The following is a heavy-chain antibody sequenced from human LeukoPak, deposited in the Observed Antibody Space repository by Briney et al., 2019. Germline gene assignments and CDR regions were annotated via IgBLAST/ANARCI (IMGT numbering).Heavy chain of an antibody. Sequence: PSETLSLTCAVYGGSFSGYYWSWIRQPPGKGLEWIGEINHSGSTNYNPSLKSRVTISVDTSKNQFSLKLSSVTAADTAMYYCARTGWAVDYWGQGTLVTVSS. CDR3: ARTGWAVDY. V-gene: IGHV4-34*01. CDR2: INHSGST. J-gene: IGHJ4*02. CDR1: GGSFSGYY. D-gene: IGHD1-26*01.